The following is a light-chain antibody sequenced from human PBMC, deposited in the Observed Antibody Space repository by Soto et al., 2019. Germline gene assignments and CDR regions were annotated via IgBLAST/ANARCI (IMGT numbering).Light chain of an antibody. V-gene: IGKV1-39*01. CDR3: QQSFTTPYT. Sequence: DIQMTQSPSSLSASVGDRVTITCRASQSINTFLNWYQQKPGKAPKLLIYAAPSLQTGVPSRLSGSGSGTDFTLTISSLQPEDFATYYCQQSFTTPYTFGQGTKLEIK. J-gene: IGKJ2*01. CDR2: AAP. CDR1: QSINTF.